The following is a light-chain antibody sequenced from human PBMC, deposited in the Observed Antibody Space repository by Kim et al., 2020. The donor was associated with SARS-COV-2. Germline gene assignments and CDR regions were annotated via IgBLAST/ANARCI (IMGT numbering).Light chain of an antibody. V-gene: IGLV3-1*01. CDR1: KFGTKN. CDR3: QVWASTTAV. Sequence: SYELTQPPSVSVALGQTASITCSGDKFGTKNVRWYQLKPGQSPAMVIYRDDKRPSGIPDRFSGSNSGHTATLTISGALAADEAEYYCQVWASTTAVFG. J-gene: IGLJ1*01. CDR2: RDD.